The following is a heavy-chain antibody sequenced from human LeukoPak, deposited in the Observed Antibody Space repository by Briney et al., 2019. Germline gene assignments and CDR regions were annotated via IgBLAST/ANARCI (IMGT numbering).Heavy chain of an antibody. CDR3: ARDVRIVGATPIDY. CDR1: GYTFTSYD. V-gene: IGHV1-8*01. J-gene: IGHJ4*02. Sequence: GASVKVSCKASGYTFTSYDINWVRQATGQGLEWMGWMNPNSGDTGFAQKFQGRVTMTRDTSISTAYMELSRLRSDDTAVYYCARDVRIVGATPIDYWGQGTLVTVSS. D-gene: IGHD1-26*01. CDR2: MNPNSGDT.